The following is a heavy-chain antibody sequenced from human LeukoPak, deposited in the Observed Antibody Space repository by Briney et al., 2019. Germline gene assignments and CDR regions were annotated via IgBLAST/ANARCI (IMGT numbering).Heavy chain of an antibody. Sequence: PSGTLSLTCAVSGGSISSSNWWSWVRQPPGKGLEWIGEIYHSGSTYYNPSLKSRVTISVDRSKNQFSLKLSSVTAADTAVYYCASGGSYFGYYYYYMDVWGKGTTVTVSS. CDR1: GGSISSSNW. CDR3: ASGGSYFGYYYYYMDV. CDR2: IYHSGST. D-gene: IGHD1-26*01. J-gene: IGHJ6*03. V-gene: IGHV4-4*02.